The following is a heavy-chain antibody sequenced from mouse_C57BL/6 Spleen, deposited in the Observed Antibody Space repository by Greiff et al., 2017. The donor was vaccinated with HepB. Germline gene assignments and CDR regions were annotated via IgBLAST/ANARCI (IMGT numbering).Heavy chain of an antibody. Sequence: QVQLQQPGAELVKPGASVKLSCKASGYTFTRYWMHWVKQRPGRGLEWIGSIDPNSGGTKYNEKFKSKATLTVDKPASTAYMQLSSLTSEDSAVYYCAREGLYYEYDGGFAYWGQGTLVTVSA. V-gene: IGHV1-72*01. J-gene: IGHJ3*01. CDR2: IDPNSGGT. CDR1: GYTFTRYW. CDR3: AREGLYYEYDGGFAY. D-gene: IGHD2-4*01.